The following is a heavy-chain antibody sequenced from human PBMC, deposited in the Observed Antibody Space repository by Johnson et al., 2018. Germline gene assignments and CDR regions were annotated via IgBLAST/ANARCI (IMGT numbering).Heavy chain of an antibody. J-gene: IGHJ3*02. D-gene: IGHD2-15*01. V-gene: IGHV3-30-3*01. Sequence: QVQLVQSGGGVVQPGRSLRLSCAASGFTFSSYAMHWVRQAPGKGLEWVAVISYDGSNKYYADSVKGRFTISRDNSKNTLYLQMNSLRAEDTAVYYCANVVAATRLDAFDIWGQGTMVTVSS. CDR2: ISYDGSNK. CDR1: GFTFSSYA. CDR3: ANVVAATRLDAFDI.